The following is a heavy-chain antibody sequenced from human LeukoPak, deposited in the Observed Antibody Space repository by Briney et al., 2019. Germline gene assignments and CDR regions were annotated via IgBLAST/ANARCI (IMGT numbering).Heavy chain of an antibody. Sequence: PGGSLRLSCAASGFTFSSNYMSWVRQAPGKGLEWVSVIYSGGSTYYADSVKGRFTISRDNSKNTLYLQMNSLRAEDTAVYYCAREGFMGAFDIWGQGTMVTVSS. CDR1: GFTFSSNY. D-gene: IGHD3-16*01. CDR3: AREGFMGAFDI. V-gene: IGHV3-53*01. J-gene: IGHJ3*02. CDR2: IYSGGST.